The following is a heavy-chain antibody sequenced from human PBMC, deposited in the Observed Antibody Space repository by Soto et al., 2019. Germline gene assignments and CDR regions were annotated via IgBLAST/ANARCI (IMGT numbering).Heavy chain of an antibody. CDR1: GFTVSSNY. V-gene: IGHV3-53*01. CDR3: ASSAAGPYYYYYGMDV. J-gene: IGHJ6*02. Sequence: SLRLSCAASGFTVSSNYMSWVRQAPGKGLEWVSVIYSGGSTYYADSVKGRFTISRDNSKNTLYLQMNSLRAEDTAVYYCASSAAGPYYYYYGMDVWGQGTTVTVSS. CDR2: IYSGGST. D-gene: IGHD6-13*01.